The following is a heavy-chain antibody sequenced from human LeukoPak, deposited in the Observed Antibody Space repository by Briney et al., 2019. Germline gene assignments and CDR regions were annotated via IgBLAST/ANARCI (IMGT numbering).Heavy chain of an antibody. J-gene: IGHJ4*02. CDR3: ARGTLNIPGEHGAFDY. CDR1: GFTFSSYA. CDR2: ISGSGDSA. D-gene: IGHD1-14*01. Sequence: GGSLRLSCAASGFTFSSYAMSWVRQAPGKGLEWVSTISGSGDSAYYADSVKGRFTISRDNSKNTLYLQMNSLRAEDTAVYYCARGTLNIPGEHGAFDYWGQGTLVTVSS. V-gene: IGHV3-23*01.